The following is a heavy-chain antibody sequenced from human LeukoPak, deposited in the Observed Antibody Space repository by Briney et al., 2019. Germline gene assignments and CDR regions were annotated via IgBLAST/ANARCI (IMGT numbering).Heavy chain of an antibody. CDR1: GYSFTSYW. CDR3: ARKVTTVTQWFDP. D-gene: IGHD4-11*01. V-gene: IGHV5-51*01. CDR2: IYPGDSDT. Sequence: GESLKISCKGSGYSFTSYWIGWVRQMPGKDLEWMGIIYPGDSDTRYSPSFQGQVTISADKSISTAYLQWSSLKASDTAMYYCARKVTTVTQWFDPWGQGTLVTVSS. J-gene: IGHJ5*02.